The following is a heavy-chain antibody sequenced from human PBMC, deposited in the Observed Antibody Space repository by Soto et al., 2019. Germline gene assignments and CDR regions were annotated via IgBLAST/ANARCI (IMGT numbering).Heavy chain of an antibody. V-gene: IGHV5-51*01. Sequence: GESLKISCKGSGYTFSSYWIAWVRQMPGKGLEWMGTIYPGDSDTRYSPSFQGQVTISVDKATNTAYLQWSSLRASDTAMYFCARHHSTVAHDYWGQGTPVTVSS. CDR1: GYTFSSYW. CDR3: ARHHSTVAHDY. CDR2: IYPGDSDT. D-gene: IGHD6-19*01. J-gene: IGHJ4*02.